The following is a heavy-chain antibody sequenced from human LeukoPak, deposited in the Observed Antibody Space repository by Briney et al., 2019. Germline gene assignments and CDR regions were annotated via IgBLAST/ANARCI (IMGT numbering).Heavy chain of an antibody. D-gene: IGHD3-16*01. CDR2: ISGRSSHI. CDR1: GFSFRDYD. CDR3: GRAFPPLRTSSAGDL. J-gene: IGHJ4*02. V-gene: IGHV3-21*01. Sequence: GGSLRLSCSASGFSFRDYDMNWVRQPPGEGLEWVSSISGRSSHIYYGDSVKGRFAISRDNAKNSLYLQMNSLGAEDTAVYYCGRAFPPLRTSSAGDLWGQGILVTVSS.